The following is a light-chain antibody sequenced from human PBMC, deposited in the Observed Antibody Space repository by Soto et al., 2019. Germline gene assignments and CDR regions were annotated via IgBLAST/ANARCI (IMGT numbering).Light chain of an antibody. V-gene: IGKV3-20*01. CDR3: QEYASSPLT. J-gene: IGKJ4*01. Sequence: EIVLTQSPGTLSLSSGERATLSYRASQSVRRNYLAWYQQKPGQAPRLLIYGASSRATGIPDRFGGSVSGTDFTLTISRLEPEDFPVYYCQEYASSPLTVGGGTKVELK. CDR1: QSVRRNY. CDR2: GAS.